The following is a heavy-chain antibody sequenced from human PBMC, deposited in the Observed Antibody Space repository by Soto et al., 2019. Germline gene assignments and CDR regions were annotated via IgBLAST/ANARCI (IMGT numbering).Heavy chain of an antibody. CDR2: IYPGDSDT. V-gene: IGHV5-51*01. CDR1: GYTFTNYW. CDR3: AASIFYYGMDV. J-gene: IGHJ6*02. Sequence: GESLKISCKGSGYTFTNYWIGWVRQMPGKGPEWMGIIYPGDSDTKYNPSFQGQVTISADKSITTPYLQWSSLKASDTAIYYCAASIFYYGMDVWGQGTTVTVS.